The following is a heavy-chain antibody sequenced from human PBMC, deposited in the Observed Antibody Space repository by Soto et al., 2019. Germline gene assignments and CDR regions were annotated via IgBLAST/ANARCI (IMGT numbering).Heavy chain of an antibody. J-gene: IGHJ4*02. CDR2: IYHSGST. D-gene: IGHD3-3*01. V-gene: IGHV4-30-2*01. CDR1: GGSISSGGYS. CDR3: ARGGPMSRVLRFLEWQMPYFDY. Sequence: QLQLQESGSGLVKPSQTLSLTCAVSGGSISSGGYSWSWIRQPPGKGLEWIGYIYHSGSTYYNPYLTSRVTISVDTSKNQFSLKLSSVPAADTAVYYCARGGPMSRVLRFLEWQMPYFDYWGQGTLVTVSS.